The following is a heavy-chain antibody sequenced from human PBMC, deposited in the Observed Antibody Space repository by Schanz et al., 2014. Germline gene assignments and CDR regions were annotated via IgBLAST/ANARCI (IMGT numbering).Heavy chain of an antibody. V-gene: IGHV1-8*01. Sequence: QVQLVQSGAAVKKPGSSVKVSCKASGYTFTSYDINWVRQATGQGLEWMGWMNPHTGDTGYAQKFQGRVTMTRDTSINTAYMELSSLRSEDTAVYYCATCSGGTCHAKPVLDNWGQGTLVTVSS. CDR2: MNPHTGDT. J-gene: IGHJ4*02. CDR3: ATCSGGTCHAKPVLDN. D-gene: IGHD2-15*01. CDR1: GYTFTSYD.